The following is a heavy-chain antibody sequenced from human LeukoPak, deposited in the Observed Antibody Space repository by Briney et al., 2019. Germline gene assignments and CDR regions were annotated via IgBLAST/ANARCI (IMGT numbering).Heavy chain of an antibody. D-gene: IGHD1-1*01. CDR3: ARLQEGWNDYYYAYGMDV. J-gene: IGHJ6*04. CDR1: GYSFTSYW. Sequence: GEDLKLPCKGFGYSFTSYWIGWVRQRPGEGLEWMGISYPGDCDTRYSPSFQGHVTISADKSIQTAYIQWKSLKARDTAMYYCARLQEGWNDYYYAYGMDVWGKGTTVTVSS. V-gene: IGHV5-51*01. CDR2: SYPGDCDT.